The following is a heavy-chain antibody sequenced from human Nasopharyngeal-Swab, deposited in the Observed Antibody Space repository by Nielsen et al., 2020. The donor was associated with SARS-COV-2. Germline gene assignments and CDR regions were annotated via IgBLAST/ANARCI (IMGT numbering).Heavy chain of an antibody. D-gene: IGHD2-2*01. CDR3: ARASLPEDIVVVPAAIGLNYYYYYGMDV. Sequence: ASVKVSCKASGYTFTGYYMHWVRQAPGQGLEWMGWINPNSGGTNYAQKFQGRVTMTRDTSISTAYMELSRLRSDDTAVYYCARASLPEDIVVVPAAIGLNYYYYYGMDVWGQGTTVTVSS. CDR2: INPNSGGT. CDR1: GYTFTGYY. J-gene: IGHJ6*02. V-gene: IGHV1-2*02.